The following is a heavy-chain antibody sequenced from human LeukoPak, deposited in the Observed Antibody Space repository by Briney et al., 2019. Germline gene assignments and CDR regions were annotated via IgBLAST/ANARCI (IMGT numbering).Heavy chain of an antibody. V-gene: IGHV1-46*01. CDR2: IYPSGGST. Sequence: ASVKVSCKASGYTFTSYYMHWVRQAPGQGLEWMGIIYPSGGSTSYAQKFKGRVTMTRDTPTSTVYMELSRLRSEDMAGYCCASVAGLTGEGYFDYWGEGTLVTVSS. D-gene: IGHD7-27*01. CDR3: ASVAGLTGEGYFDY. J-gene: IGHJ4*02. CDR1: GYTFTSYY.